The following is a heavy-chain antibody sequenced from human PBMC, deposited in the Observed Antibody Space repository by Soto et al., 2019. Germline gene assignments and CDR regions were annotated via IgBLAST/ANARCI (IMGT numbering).Heavy chain of an antibody. CDR3: AKDSQLLRVVSWYFDY. CDR1: GFTFSSYA. D-gene: IGHD2-15*01. J-gene: IGHJ4*02. CDR2: ISGSGGST. V-gene: IGHV3-23*01. Sequence: EVQLLESGGGLVQPGGSLRLSCAASGFTFSSYAMSWVRQAPGKGPEWVSAISGSGGSTYYADSVKGRFTISRDNSKNTLYLQMNSLRAEDTAVYYCAKDSQLLRVVSWYFDYWGQGTLVTVSS.